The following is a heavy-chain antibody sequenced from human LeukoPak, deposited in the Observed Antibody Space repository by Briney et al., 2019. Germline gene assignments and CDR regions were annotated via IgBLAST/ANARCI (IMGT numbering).Heavy chain of an antibody. CDR1: GFTFSSYG. Sequence: GRXLRXSXXASGFTFSSYGMHWVRQAPGKGLXXXXXISYDGSNKYYADSVKGRFTISRDNAKNSLYLQMNSLRAEDTAVYYCARAYGSGSYSLSPDYWGQGTLVTVSS. V-gene: IGHV3-30*03. J-gene: IGHJ4*02. CDR2: ISYDGSNK. CDR3: ARAYGSGSYSLSPDY. D-gene: IGHD3-10*01.